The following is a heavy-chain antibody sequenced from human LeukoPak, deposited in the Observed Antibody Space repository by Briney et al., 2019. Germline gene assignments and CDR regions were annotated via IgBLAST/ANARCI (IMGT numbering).Heavy chain of an antibody. CDR3: AGEGQQLVLDY. V-gene: IGHV3-21*01. J-gene: IGHJ4*02. CDR2: ISSSSSYI. D-gene: IGHD6-13*01. CDR1: GFTFSSYS. Sequence: GGSLRLSCAASGFTFSSYSMNWVRQAPGKGLEWVSSISSSSSYIYYADSVKGRFTISRDNAKNSLYLQMNSLRAEDTAVYYCAGEGQQLVLDYWGQGTLVTVSS.